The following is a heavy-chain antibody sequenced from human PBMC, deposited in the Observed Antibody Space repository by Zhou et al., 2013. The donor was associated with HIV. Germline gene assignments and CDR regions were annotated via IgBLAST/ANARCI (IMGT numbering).Heavy chain of an antibody. D-gene: IGHD3-10*01. V-gene: IGHV1-46*01. CDR2: INPGIGST. Sequence: QVQLVQSGAEMKKPGASVNISCKASGYPFTSYYIHWVRQAPGQGLEWMGLINPGIGSTYYAEKFQGRVTMTRDTSTNTVNMQLGTLTSEDTAVYFCARDAPLIGQIWGQGTLI. J-gene: IGHJ4*02. CDR3: ARDAPLIGQI. CDR1: GYPFTSYY.